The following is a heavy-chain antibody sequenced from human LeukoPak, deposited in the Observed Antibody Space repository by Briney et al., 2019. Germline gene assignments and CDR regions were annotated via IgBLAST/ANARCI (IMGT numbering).Heavy chain of an antibody. CDR2: IIGRGTST. D-gene: IGHD3-10*02. V-gene: IGHV3-23*01. J-gene: IGHJ6*04. CDR1: GFTFTNYG. Sequence: GGSLRLSCVASGFTFTNYGMAWVRQIPGKGLEWVSAIIGRGTSTYYADSVKGRFTISRDNAKNSLYLQMNSLRAEDTAVYYCAELGITMIGGVWGKGTTVTISS. CDR3: AELGITMIGGV.